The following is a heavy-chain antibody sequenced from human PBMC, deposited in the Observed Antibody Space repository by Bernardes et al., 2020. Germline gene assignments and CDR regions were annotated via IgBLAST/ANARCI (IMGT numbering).Heavy chain of an antibody. CDR2: ISSSSSYI. J-gene: IGHJ4*02. V-gene: IGHV3-21*01. Sequence: GSLRLSCAASGFTFSSYSMNWVRQAPGKGLEWVSSISSSSSYIYYADSVKGRFTISRDNAKNSLYLQMNSLRAEDTAVYYCARGGGGDYGDYENYFDYWGQGTLVTVSS. D-gene: IGHD4-17*01. CDR3: ARGGGGDYGDYENYFDY. CDR1: GFTFSSYS.